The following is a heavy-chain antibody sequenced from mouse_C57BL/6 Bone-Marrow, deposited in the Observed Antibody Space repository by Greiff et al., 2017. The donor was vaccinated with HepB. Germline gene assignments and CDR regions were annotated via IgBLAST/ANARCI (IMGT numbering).Heavy chain of an antibody. CDR1: GFTFSDYG. D-gene: IGHD2-3*01. CDR3: ARLGWLPYYAMDY. V-gene: IGHV5-15*01. Sequence: EVKLMESGGGLVQPGGSLKLSCAASGFTFSDYGMAWVRQAPRKGPEWVAFISNLAYSIYYADTVTGRFTISRENAKNTLYLEMSSLRSEDTAMYYCARLGWLPYYAMDYWGQGTSVTVSS. J-gene: IGHJ4*01. CDR2: ISNLAYSI.